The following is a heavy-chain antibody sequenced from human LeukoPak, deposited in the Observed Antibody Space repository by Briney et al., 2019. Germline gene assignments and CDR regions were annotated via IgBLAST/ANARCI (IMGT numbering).Heavy chain of an antibody. CDR1: GFTFSSYG. J-gene: IGHJ4*02. CDR2: IRYDGSNK. D-gene: IGHD2-2*01. Sequence: QAGGSLRLSCAASGFTFSSYGMHWVRQAPGKGLEWVAFIRYDGSNKYYADSVKGRFTISRDNSKNTLYLQMNSLRAEDTAVYYCAKDHQDIVVVSAAMNYWGQGTLVTVSS. V-gene: IGHV3-30*02. CDR3: AKDHQDIVVVSAAMNY.